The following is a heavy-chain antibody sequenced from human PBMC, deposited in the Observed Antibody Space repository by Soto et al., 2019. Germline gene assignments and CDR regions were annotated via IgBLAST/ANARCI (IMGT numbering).Heavy chain of an antibody. CDR1: GFTFGSYW. CDR2: IKFDAREK. V-gene: IGHV3-7*01. D-gene: IGHD3-10*01. CDR3: AKDSGYGSGAYVNHYLDYWGHGTLVTVSSDVWGQGTTVTVYGMDV. J-gene: IGHJ6*02. Sequence: EVQLVESGGDLVQPGGYLRLSCAASGFTFGSYWMSWVRQAPGKGLEWLVTIKFDAREKKYVDSVKGRFTMSRDNGNISLYPQLDNVRADDTAIYYCAKDSGYGSGAYVNHYLDYWGHGTLVTVSSDVWGQGTTVTVYGMDVWGQGTTVTVSS.